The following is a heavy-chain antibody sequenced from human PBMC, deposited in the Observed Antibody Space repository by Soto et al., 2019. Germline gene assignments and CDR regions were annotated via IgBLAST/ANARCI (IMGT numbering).Heavy chain of an antibody. CDR1: GGSSISLISY. CDR2: FYYSGST. J-gene: IGHJ4*02. D-gene: IGHD6-19*01. CDR3: ARQVVDGTVAGTGSFDY. Sequence: SQTKSVTCTVSGGSSISLISYRVWKSKPPGKGLEWIGSFYYSGSTYYNPSLKSRVTISVDTSENQFSLKLSSVTAADTAVYYCARQVVDGTVAGTGSFDYWGQGTLVTVSS. V-gene: IGHV4-39*01.